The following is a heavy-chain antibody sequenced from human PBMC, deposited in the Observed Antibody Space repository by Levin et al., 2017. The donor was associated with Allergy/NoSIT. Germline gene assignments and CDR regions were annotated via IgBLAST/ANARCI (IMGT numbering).Heavy chain of an antibody. CDR2: ISYDGSNK. V-gene: IGHV3-30*18. J-gene: IGHJ6*02. CDR1: GFTFSXYV. CDR3: AKDSEQLVLLYGMDV. D-gene: IGHD6-6*01. Sequence: GESLKISCSASGFTFSXYVMXXLXXXXXKGLEWVAIISYDGSNKFYADSVKGRFTVSRDNSRNTLHLQMNSLRPEDTAIYYCAKDSEQLVLLYGMDVWGQGTTVTVSS.